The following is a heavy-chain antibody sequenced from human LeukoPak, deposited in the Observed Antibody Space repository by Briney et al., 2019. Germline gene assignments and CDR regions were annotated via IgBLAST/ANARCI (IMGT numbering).Heavy chain of an antibody. Sequence: SETLSLTCTVSGGSLSSYYWSWIRQPAGKGLEWIGRIYTSGSTNYNPSLKSRVTMSVDTSKNQFSLKLSSVTAADTAVYYCARAGYCSSTSCYKNWYFDLWGRGTLVTVSS. V-gene: IGHV4-4*07. CDR1: GGSLSSYY. J-gene: IGHJ2*01. CDR2: IYTSGST. CDR3: ARAGYCSSTSCYKNWYFDL. D-gene: IGHD2-2*02.